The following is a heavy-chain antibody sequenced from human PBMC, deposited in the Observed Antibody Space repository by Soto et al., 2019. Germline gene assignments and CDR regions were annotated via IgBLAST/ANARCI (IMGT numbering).Heavy chain of an antibody. CDR1: GFTFSNYG. J-gene: IGHJ4*02. V-gene: IGHV3-30*18. D-gene: IGHD3-22*01. CDR2: ISYDGSNK. CDR3: AKDTYYYDSSGYYVFDY. Sequence: SLRLSCADSGFTFSNYGMHWVRQAPGNGLEWVAAISYDGSNKYYADSVEGRFTISRDNSKSTMYLQMNSLRAEDTAIYYCAKDTYYYDSSGYYVFDYWGQGALVTVSS.